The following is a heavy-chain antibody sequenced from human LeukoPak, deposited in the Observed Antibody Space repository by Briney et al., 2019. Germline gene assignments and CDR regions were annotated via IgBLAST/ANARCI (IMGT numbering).Heavy chain of an antibody. CDR2: IYYSGST. CDR1: GGSISSGGYY. D-gene: IGHD3-22*01. V-gene: IGHV4-31*03. J-gene: IGHJ1*01. Sequence: PSETLSLTCTVSGGSISSGGYYRSWIRQHPGKGLEWIGYIYYSGSTYYNPSLKSRVTISVDTSKNQFSLKLSSVTAADTAVYYCARLTKNYYDSYTSSAEYFQHWGQGTLVTVSS. CDR3: ARLTKNYYDSYTSSAEYFQH.